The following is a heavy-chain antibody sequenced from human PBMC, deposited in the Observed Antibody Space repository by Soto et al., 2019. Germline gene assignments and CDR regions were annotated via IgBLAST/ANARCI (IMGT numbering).Heavy chain of an antibody. V-gene: IGHV4-59*01. CDR1: GGSLSSYY. CDR3: AREYYDILTGYPRFDY. CDR2: IYYSGST. Sequence: PSETLSLTCTVSGGSLSSYYWSWIRQHPGKGLEWIGYIYYSGSTNYNPSLKSRVTISVDTSKNQFSLKLSSVTAADTAVYYCAREYYDILTGYPRFDYWGQGTLVTVSS. D-gene: IGHD3-9*01. J-gene: IGHJ4*02.